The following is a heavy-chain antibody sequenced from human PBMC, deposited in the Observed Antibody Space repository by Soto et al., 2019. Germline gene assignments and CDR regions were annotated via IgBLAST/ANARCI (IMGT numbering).Heavy chain of an antibody. V-gene: IGHV1-8*01. CDR2: MNPNSGNT. J-gene: IGHJ6*02. CDR1: GYTFTSYD. CDR3: ARYQLRHPARVGYYYYGMDV. D-gene: IGHD2-2*01. Sequence: ASVKVSCKASGYTFTSYDINWVRQATGQGLEWMGWMNPNSGNTGYAQKFQGRVTMTRNTSISTAYMELSSLRSEDTAVYYCARYQLRHPARVGYYYYGMDVWGQGTTVTVSS.